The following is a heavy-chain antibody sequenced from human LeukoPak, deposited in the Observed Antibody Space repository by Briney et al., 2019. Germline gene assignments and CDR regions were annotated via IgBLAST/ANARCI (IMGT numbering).Heavy chain of an antibody. CDR3: ARTYSTNWFPYYMDV. J-gene: IGHJ6*03. V-gene: IGHV4-4*09. D-gene: IGHD6-13*01. CDR1: GGSISNYY. CDR2: IYTGGSA. Sequence: SETLSLTCTVSGGSISNYYWSWIRQPPGKGLEWIGYIYTGGSANYNPSLKSRVTISVDTSKNQFSLRLSSVTAADTALYYCARTYSTNWFPYYMDVWGKGTTVAVSS.